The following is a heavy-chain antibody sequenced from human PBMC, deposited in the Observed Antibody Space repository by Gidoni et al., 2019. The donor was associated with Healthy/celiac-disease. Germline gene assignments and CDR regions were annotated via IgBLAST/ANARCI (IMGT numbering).Heavy chain of an antibody. CDR2: ISWNSGSI. CDR1: GFTFDDYA. Sequence: EVQLVESGGGLVQPGRSLRLSCAVSGFTFDDYAMHWVRQAPGKGLEWVSVISWNSGSIGYADSVKGRFTISRDNAKNSLYLQMNSLRAEDTALYYCAKGLTIAAAGSFDYWGQGTLVTVSS. V-gene: IGHV3-9*01. J-gene: IGHJ4*02. D-gene: IGHD6-13*01. CDR3: AKGLTIAAAGSFDY.